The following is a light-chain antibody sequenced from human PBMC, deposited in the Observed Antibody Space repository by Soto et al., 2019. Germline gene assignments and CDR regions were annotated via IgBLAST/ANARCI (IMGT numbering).Light chain of an antibody. Sequence: DIQMTQSPSTLSASVGDTVTITCRASQSISTWLAWYQHKPGEAPRLLIFDASNLESGVPSRFSGSGSGTDFTLTISSLQPDDFATYYCLQYNGNSGTVGQGTKV. J-gene: IGKJ1*01. CDR1: QSISTW. CDR3: LQYNGNSGT. V-gene: IGKV1-5*01. CDR2: DAS.